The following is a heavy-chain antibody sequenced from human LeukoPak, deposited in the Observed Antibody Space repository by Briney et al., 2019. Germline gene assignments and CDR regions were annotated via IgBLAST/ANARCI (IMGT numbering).Heavy chain of an antibody. CDR1: GFTFSSYA. J-gene: IGHJ4*02. CDR3: ARNYDSRGYYPDY. Sequence: PGGSLRLSCAASGFTFSSYAMSWVRQAPGKGLEWVSGISGSGGSTYYAESVKGRFTISRDNAKNSLYLQMNSLRAEDTAVYYCARNYDSRGYYPDYWGQGTLVTVSS. CDR2: ISGSGGST. D-gene: IGHD3-22*01. V-gene: IGHV3-23*01.